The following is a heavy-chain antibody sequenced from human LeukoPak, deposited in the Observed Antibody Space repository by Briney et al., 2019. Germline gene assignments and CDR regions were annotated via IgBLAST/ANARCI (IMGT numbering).Heavy chain of an antibody. CDR3: ARANDYVWGSYRSYYFDY. Sequence: GGSLRLSCAASGFTFSNYWMHWVRQAPGKGLVWVSRINSDGINTSYADSVKGRFTISRDNSKNTLYLQMNSLRAEDTAVYYCARANDYVWGSYRSYYFDYWGQGTLVTVSS. CDR2: INSDGINT. D-gene: IGHD3-16*02. J-gene: IGHJ4*02. V-gene: IGHV3-74*01. CDR1: GFTFSNYW.